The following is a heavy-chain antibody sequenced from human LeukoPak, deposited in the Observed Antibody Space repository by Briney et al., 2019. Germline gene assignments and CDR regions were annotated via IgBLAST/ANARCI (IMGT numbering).Heavy chain of an antibody. J-gene: IGHJ4*02. CDR1: GGSTKIENYY. CDR2: MHYTGNS. CDR3: ARGLYCVGDSCYLGNYFDY. V-gene: IGHV4-39*07. D-gene: IGHD2-15*01. Sequence: SETLSLTCTVSGGSTKIENYYWAWLPQSPGKGLEWMGGMHYTGNSKSSPSLKGRVTLSIDTSKNEISLKLTSVTAADTAVYYCARGLYCVGDSCYLGNYFDYWGQGTLVTVSS.